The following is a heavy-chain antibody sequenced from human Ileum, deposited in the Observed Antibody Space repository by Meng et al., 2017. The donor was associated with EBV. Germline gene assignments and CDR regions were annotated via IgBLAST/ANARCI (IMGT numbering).Heavy chain of an antibody. CDR1: GDSVSGSDW. CDR2: VYHDGAT. V-gene: IGHV4-4*02. Sequence: QVQLHESGPGLVKPSGTLSLTCAVSGDSVSGSDWWSWVRQPPGKGLEWIGEVYHDGATNYHPSLKSRVTISLDKSKNEVNLHLNSLTAADTAVYFCARSSPIVRGLDYWGQGTLVTVSS. J-gene: IGHJ4*02. D-gene: IGHD3-10*01. CDR3: ARSSPIVRGLDY.